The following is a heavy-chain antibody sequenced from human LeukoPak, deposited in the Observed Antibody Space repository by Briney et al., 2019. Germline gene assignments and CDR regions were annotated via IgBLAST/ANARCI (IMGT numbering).Heavy chain of an antibody. CDR3: ARENRGYDYGPWDYYYYYMDV. CDR1: GFTFSSYG. D-gene: IGHD5-12*01. CDR2: ISYDGSNK. J-gene: IGHJ6*03. V-gene: IGHV3-30*19. Sequence: GGSLRLPCAASGFTFSSYGMHWVRQAPGKGLEWVAVISYDGSNKYYADSVKGRFTISRDNSKNTLYLQMNSLRAEDTAVYYCARENRGYDYGPWDYYYYYMDVWGKGTTVTVSS.